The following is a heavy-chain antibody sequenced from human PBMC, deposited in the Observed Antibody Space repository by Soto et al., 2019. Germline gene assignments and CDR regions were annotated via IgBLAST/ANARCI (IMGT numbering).Heavy chain of an antibody. Sequence: GGSLRLSCAASGFTFSSYWMSWVRQAPGKGLEWVANIKQDGSEKYYVDSVKGRFTISRDNAKNSLYLQMNSLRAEDTAVYYCARFYYDSSGYLPSPYYYYYGMHVWGQGTTVTISS. CDR3: ARFYYDSSGYLPSPYYYYYGMHV. D-gene: IGHD3-22*01. CDR1: GFTFSSYW. CDR2: IKQDGSEK. J-gene: IGHJ6*02. V-gene: IGHV3-7*04.